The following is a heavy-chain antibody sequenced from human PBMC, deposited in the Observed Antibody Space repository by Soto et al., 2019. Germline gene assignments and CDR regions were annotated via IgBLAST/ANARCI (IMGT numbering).Heavy chain of an antibody. V-gene: IGHV3-49*04. CDR1: GFTFGDYA. CDR2: IRSKAYGGTT. CDR3: TREECSSTSCPNMDV. Sequence: GGSPRLSCTASGFTFGDYAMSWVRQAPGKGLEWVGFIRSKAYGGTTEYAASVKGRFTISRDDSKSIAYLQMNSLKTEDTAVYYCTREECSSTSCPNMDVWGQGTTVTVSS. D-gene: IGHD2-2*01. J-gene: IGHJ6*02.